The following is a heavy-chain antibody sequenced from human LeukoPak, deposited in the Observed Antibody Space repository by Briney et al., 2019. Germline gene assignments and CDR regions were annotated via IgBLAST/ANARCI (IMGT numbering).Heavy chain of an antibody. CDR2: IYYSGST. CDR3: ARHIGGRYYYYYMDV. J-gene: IGHJ6*03. CDR1: GGSISSSSYY. Sequence: SETLSLTCTVSGGSISSSSYYWGWIRQPPGKGLEWIGSIYYSGSTYYNPSLKSRVTISVDTSKNQFSLKLSSVTAADTAVYYCARHIGGRYYYYYMDVWGKGTTVTISS. V-gene: IGHV4-39*01. D-gene: IGHD3-16*02.